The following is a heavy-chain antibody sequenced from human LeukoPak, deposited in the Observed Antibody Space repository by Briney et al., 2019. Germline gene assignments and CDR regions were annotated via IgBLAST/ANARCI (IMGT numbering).Heavy chain of an antibody. CDR3: ASYKGGSGSYYKIEARYYYMNV. V-gene: IGHV4-59*05. D-gene: IGHD3-10*01. CDR2: LYYSVTT. J-gene: IGHJ6*03. Sequence: SETLSLTCAVYGGSFSNYYWTWIRQPPGEGLEWIGSLYYSVTTSYNPSLKSRVTISVDTSKNQISLKLSSATAADTAVYYCASYKGGSGSYYKIEARYYYMNVWGKGTTVTISS. CDR1: GGSFSNYY.